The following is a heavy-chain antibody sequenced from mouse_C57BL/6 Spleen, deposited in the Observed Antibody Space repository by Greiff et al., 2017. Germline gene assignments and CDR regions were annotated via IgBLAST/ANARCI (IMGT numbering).Heavy chain of an antibody. CDR3: ARSELRLYAMDY. CDR1: GYTFTDYY. J-gene: IGHJ4*01. CDR2: INPNNGGT. V-gene: IGHV1-26*01. D-gene: IGHD3-2*02. Sequence: EVQLQQSGPELVKPGASVKISCKASGYTFTDYYMNWVKQSHGKSLEWIGDINPNNGGTSYNQKFKCKATLTVDKSSSTAYMELRSLTSEDSAVYYCARSELRLYAMDYWGQGTSVTVSS.